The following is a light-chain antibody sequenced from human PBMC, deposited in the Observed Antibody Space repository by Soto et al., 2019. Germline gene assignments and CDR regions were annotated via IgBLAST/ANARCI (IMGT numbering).Light chain of an antibody. V-gene: IGKV3-15*01. J-gene: IGKJ1*01. CDR1: QGVPSSF. Sequence: EIVLTQSPGTLSLSPGERATLSCRASQGVPSSFLAWYQQKPGQAPRLLIYVASTRATGVPARFSGSGSGTELTITISSLQSEDFEVYVGQQYNIWPQTFGQGTKVDIK. CDR3: QQYNIWPQT. CDR2: VAS.